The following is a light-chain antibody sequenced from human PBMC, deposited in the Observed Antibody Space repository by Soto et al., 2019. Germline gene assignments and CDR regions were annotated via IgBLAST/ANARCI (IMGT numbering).Light chain of an antibody. V-gene: IGKV1-13*02. J-gene: IGKJ1*01. CDR3: QQDYSYPWT. Sequence: LLTQSPGSRSWSPFDIATFSVRASQSVSSDLTWYQQKPGQAPKLLIYAASNLDTGIPSRFSGSGSGTDFTLTISSLQPEDFASYYCQQDYSYPWTFGQGTKVDIK. CDR1: QSVSSD. CDR2: AAS.